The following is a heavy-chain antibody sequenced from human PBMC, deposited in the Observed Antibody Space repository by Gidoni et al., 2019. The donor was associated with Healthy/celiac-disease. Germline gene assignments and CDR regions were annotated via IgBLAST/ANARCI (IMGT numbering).Heavy chain of an antibody. J-gene: IGHJ6*01. CDR2: VSNDGTNY. CDR3: AKDRAPLVATXTXEGSGCVPHHI. CDR1: GFTFTSSG. D-gene: IGHD2-21*02. V-gene: IGHV3-30*18. Sequence: VQLVESGGGVVKPGRSVRLPCVASGFTFTSSGMHWVRQAPGKGLEWVAVVSNDGTNYFYDDSKRGRFTISRDNSRNTVYLQLNSLTPEDSGVYFCAKDRAPLVATXTXEGSGCVPHHIRG.